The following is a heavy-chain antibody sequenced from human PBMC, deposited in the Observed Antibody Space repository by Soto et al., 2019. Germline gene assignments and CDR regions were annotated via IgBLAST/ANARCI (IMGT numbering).Heavy chain of an antibody. CDR2: IYYSGST. J-gene: IGHJ2*01. CDR3: HTRYRSGLGIPAEPLSDL. D-gene: IGHD2-15*01. Sequence: RQPPGKGLEWIGYIYYSGSTNYNPSLKSRVTISVDTSKNQFSLKLSSVTAFFFSSRRRHTRYRSGLGIPAEPLSDL. V-gene: IGHV4-59*08.